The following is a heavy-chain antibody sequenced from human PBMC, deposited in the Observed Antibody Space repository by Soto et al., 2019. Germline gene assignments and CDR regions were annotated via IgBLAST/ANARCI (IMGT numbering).Heavy chain of an antibody. V-gene: IGHV3-64*01. Sequence: GGSLRLSCAASGFTFSSYAMHWVRQAPGKGLEYVSAISSNGGSTYYANSVKGRFTISRDNSKNTLYLQMGSLRAEDMAVYYCARGKGGATTSYFDYWGQGTLVTVSS. CDR3: ARGKGGATTSYFDY. CDR1: GFTFSSYA. CDR2: ISSNGGST. J-gene: IGHJ4*02. D-gene: IGHD1-26*01.